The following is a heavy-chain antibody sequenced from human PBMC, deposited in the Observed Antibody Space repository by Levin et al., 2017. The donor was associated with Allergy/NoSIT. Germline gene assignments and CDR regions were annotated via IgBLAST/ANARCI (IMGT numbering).Heavy chain of an antibody. D-gene: IGHD6-19*01. J-gene: IGHJ4*02. Sequence: SETLSLTCTVSGGPISSFYWSWIRQPPGKAMEWIGYIYYSGSTDYNPSLKSRVTISVDTSKNQFSLQLTSVTAADTAVYYCARKSSSGWFYFDYWGQGTLVTVSS. CDR2: IYYSGST. V-gene: IGHV4-59*01. CDR3: ARKSSSGWFYFDY. CDR1: GGPISSFY.